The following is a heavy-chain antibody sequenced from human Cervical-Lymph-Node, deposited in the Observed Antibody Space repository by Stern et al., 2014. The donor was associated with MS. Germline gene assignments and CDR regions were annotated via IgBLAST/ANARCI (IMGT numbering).Heavy chain of an antibody. CDR1: GYTFTTYG. CDR2: ISADSCNT. J-gene: IGHJ4*02. Sequence: VQLVESGTEVKKPGASVLVSCKASGYTFTTYGITWVRQAPGQGLEWMGWISADSCNTKYAQKFQDRVTMTRDTTTGTAFMEVRSLRSEDTAVYYCARDKMHAFDYWGQGTQVTVPS. V-gene: IGHV1-18*01. CDR3: ARDKMHAFDY. D-gene: IGHD2-8*01.